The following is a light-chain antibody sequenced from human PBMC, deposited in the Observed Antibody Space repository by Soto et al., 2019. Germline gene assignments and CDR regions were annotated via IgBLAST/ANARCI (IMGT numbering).Light chain of an antibody. CDR2: GAS. CDR1: QSVSSN. CDR3: QQYNDWPRT. V-gene: IGKV3-15*01. Sequence: EIVMPQSPATLSVSPGEGSTRSCMASQSVSSNLAWYQQKPGQAPRLLIYGASTRDTGIPARFSGSGSGTELTLTISSLQSEDFAVYYCQQYNDWPRTFGQWTKV. J-gene: IGKJ1*01.